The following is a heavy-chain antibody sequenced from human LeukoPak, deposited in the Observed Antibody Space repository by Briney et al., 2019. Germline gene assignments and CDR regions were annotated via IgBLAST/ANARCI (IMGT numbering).Heavy chain of an antibody. V-gene: IGHV1-18*01. CDR3: ARALRRGYYYGMDV. Sequence: VASVKVSCKASGYTFTSYGISWVRQAPGQGLEWMGWISAYNGNTNYAQKPQGRVTMTTDASTSTAYMELRSLRSDGTAVYYCARALRRGYYYGMDVWGQGTTVTVSS. D-gene: IGHD1-26*01. J-gene: IGHJ6*02. CDR2: ISAYNGNT. CDR1: GYTFTSYG.